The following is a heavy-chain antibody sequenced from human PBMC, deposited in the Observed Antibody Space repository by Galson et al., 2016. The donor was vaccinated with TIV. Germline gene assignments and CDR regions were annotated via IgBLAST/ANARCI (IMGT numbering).Heavy chain of an antibody. V-gene: IGHV1-69*06. CDR3: ARERTPPGPDNDTWFDP. J-gene: IGHJ5*02. D-gene: IGHD3-22*01. CDR2: IIPIFDTT. CDR1: GATFSRYA. Sequence: SVKVSCKASGATFSRYAFNWVRQAPGQGLEWMGRIIPIFDTTNYAQNFQGRVTIIADKSTNTVYMEVSRLRSDDTAVYYCARERTPPGPDNDTWFDPWGHGILVTVSS.